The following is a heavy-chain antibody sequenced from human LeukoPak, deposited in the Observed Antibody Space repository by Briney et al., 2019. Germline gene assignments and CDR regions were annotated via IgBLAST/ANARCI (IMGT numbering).Heavy chain of an antibody. CDR2: ITDSGMSS. V-gene: IGHV3-23*01. CDR3: ASYPFGVLRFLDWFSSP. Sequence: GGSLRLSCAASGFTFSNYAMTWVRQAPGKGLDWVSSITDSGMSSYYADSVKGRFTISRDNPRNTLYLQMHSLRSGDTAIYYCASYPFGVLRFLDWFSSPGGQGALVTVSS. D-gene: IGHD3-3*01. CDR1: GFTFSNYA. J-gene: IGHJ4*02.